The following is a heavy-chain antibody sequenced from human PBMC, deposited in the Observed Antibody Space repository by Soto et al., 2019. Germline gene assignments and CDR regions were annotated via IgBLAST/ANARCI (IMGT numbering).Heavy chain of an antibody. CDR2: IYYDGSS. Sequence: SETLSLTCTVSGVSITSDLDFWGWVRQPPGKGLEWIGYIYYDGSSYYNPSLKTPVEMSIASSQNQLSLRLDSVTDADTAVYFFFRGTDCKTTSTCYRYFDFWGRGTLVTVSS. CDR1: GVSITSDLDF. J-gene: IGHJ4*01. V-gene: IGHV4-30-4*01. D-gene: IGHD1-1*01. CDR3: FRGTDCKTTSTCYRYFDF.